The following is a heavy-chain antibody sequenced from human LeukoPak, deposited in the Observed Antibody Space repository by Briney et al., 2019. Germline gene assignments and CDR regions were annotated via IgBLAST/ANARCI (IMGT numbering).Heavy chain of an antibody. J-gene: IGHJ6*04. CDR2: IYYSGST. D-gene: IGHD6-13*01. CDR1: GGSISSYY. CDR3: AGDQLENSSSWYGEYHYGMDV. Sequence: SETLSLTCTVSGGSISSYYWSWIRQPPGKGLEWIGYIYYSGSTNYNPSLKSRVTISVDTSKNQFSLKLSSVTAADTAVYYCAGDQLENSSSWYGEYHYGMDVWGKGTTVTVSS. V-gene: IGHV4-59*01.